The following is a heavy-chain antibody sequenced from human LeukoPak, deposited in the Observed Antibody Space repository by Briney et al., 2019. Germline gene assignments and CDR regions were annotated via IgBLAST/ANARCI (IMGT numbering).Heavy chain of an antibody. CDR1: GFTVSSNY. J-gene: IGHJ4*02. V-gene: IGHV3-15*05. CDR2: IRTEADGGTA. Sequence: GGSLRLSCAASGFTVSSNYMSWVRQAPGKGLDWVGRIRTEADGGTADYAAPVKGRFTISRDDSKNTLFLQMNSLESEDTAVYYCTKTSPHFDYWGQGILVTVSS. CDR3: TKTSPHFDY.